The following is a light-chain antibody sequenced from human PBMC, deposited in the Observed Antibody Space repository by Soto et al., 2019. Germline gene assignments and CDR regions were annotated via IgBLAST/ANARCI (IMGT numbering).Light chain of an antibody. J-gene: IGLJ2*01. CDR2: EVS. CDR1: SSDVVGYNY. CDR3: SSYTSSSPHVV. V-gene: IGLV2-14*01. Sequence: QSALTQPASVSGSPGQSITISCTGTSSDVVGYNYVSWYQQHPGKAPKLMIYEVSNRPSGVSNRFSGSKSGNTASLTISGLQAEDEADFYCSSYTSSSPHVVFGGGTKVTVL.